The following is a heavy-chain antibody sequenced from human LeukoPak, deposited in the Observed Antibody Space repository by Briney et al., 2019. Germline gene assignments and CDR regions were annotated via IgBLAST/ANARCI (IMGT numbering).Heavy chain of an antibody. CDR2: ISSSSSYI. V-gene: IGHV3-21*01. Sequence: GGSLRLSCAASGFTFTSFYMIWVRQAPGKGLEWVSSISSSSSYIYYAASAKGRFTISRDNAKNSLSLQMNSLRAEDTAVYYCARDSGIAAAGSFDSWGQGTLVTASS. CDR3: ARDSGIAAAGSFDS. D-gene: IGHD6-13*01. CDR1: GFTFTSFY. J-gene: IGHJ4*02.